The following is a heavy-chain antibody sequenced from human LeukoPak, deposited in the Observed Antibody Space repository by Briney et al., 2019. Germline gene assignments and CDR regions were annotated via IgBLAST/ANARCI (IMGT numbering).Heavy chain of an antibody. CDR3: AKGRRADGYAFHD. Sequence: GGSLRLSCAASGFTFSTHAFSWVRQAPGKGLEWVSAISDTGYWTFYADSVKGRFAISRDNSKNTVFLQMNSLRAEDTAVYYYAKGRRADGYAFHDWGQGTLVTVSP. CDR2: ISDTGYWT. CDR1: GFTFSTHA. D-gene: IGHD3-16*01. V-gene: IGHV3-23*01. J-gene: IGHJ4*02.